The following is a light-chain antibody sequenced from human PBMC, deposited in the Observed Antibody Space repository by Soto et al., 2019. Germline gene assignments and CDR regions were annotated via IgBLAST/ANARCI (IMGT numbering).Light chain of an antibody. V-gene: IGLV2-8*01. Sequence: QSALTQPPSASGSPGQSVTISCAGTSSDVGTYKYVSWYQQYPDNAPKLILYEVSKRPSGVPDRFSGSKSGNTASLTVSGLQAEDEADYYCSSYAASDSLVFGGGTKLTV. CDR2: EVS. J-gene: IGLJ3*02. CDR3: SSYAASDSLV. CDR1: SSDVGTYKY.